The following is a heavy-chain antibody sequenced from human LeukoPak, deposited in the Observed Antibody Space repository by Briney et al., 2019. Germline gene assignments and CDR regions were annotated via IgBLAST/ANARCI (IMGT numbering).Heavy chain of an antibody. D-gene: IGHD3-22*01. Sequence: ASVKVSCKVSGYTLTELSMHWVRQAPGKGLEWMGGFDPEDGETIYAQKFQGRVTMTEDTSTDTAYMDLSSLRSEDTAVYYCATERGSSGYPDYWGQGTLVTVSS. CDR1: GYTLTELS. CDR2: FDPEDGET. V-gene: IGHV1-24*01. CDR3: ATERGSSGYPDY. J-gene: IGHJ4*02.